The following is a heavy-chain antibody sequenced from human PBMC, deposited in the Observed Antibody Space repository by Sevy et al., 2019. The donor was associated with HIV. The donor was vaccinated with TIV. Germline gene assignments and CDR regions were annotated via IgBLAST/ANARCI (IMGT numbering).Heavy chain of an antibody. Sequence: GGSLRLSCAAPGFIFSGYWMTWVRQAPGKGLEWVANIKFDGSGKYYVDSVKGRFTISRDKAKNSLFLQMNSLRAADTAVYYCARGRYCSGGGCYIDYWGQGTLVTVSS. CDR1: GFIFSGYW. CDR2: IKFDGSGK. CDR3: ARGRYCSGGGCYIDY. V-gene: IGHV3-7*01. J-gene: IGHJ4*02. D-gene: IGHD2-15*01.